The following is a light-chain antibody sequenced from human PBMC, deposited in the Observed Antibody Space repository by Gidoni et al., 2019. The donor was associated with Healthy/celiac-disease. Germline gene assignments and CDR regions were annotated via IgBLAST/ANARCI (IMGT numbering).Light chain of an antibody. CDR2: DAS. J-gene: IGKJ1*01. Sequence: ELVLTQSPATLSLSPGERATLSCRASQSVSSYLAWYQQKPGQAPRLLIYDASNRATGIPARFSGSGSGKDFTLTISSLEPEDFAVYYCQQRSNWPRTFGQGTKVEIK. V-gene: IGKV3-11*01. CDR3: QQRSNWPRT. CDR1: QSVSSY.